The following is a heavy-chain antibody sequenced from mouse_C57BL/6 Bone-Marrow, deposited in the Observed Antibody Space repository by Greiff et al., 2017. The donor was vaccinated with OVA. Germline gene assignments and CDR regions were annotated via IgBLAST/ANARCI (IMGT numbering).Heavy chain of an antibody. CDR1: GYTFTSYG. D-gene: IGHD2-1*01. CDR2: IYPRSGNT. J-gene: IGHJ3*01. Sequence: QVQLKESGAELARPGASVKLSCKASGYTFTSYGISWVKQRPGQGLEWIGEIYPRSGNTYYNEKFKGKATLTADKSSSTAYMELRSLTSEDSAVYFCARLRGNSFADWGQGTLVTVSA. V-gene: IGHV1-81*01. CDR3: ARLRGNSFAD.